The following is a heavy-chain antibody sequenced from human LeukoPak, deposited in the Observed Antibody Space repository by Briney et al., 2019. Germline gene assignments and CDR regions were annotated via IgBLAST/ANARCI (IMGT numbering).Heavy chain of an antibody. D-gene: IGHD3-10*01. V-gene: IGHV3-48*03. CDR2: ISSSGTTI. CDR3: VLRPDYYGSGFLDY. Sequence: GGSLRLSCAASGFTFSSYAMSWVRQAPGKGLEWVSYISSSGTTIYYADSVKGRFTISRDNAKNSLYLQMNSLRAEDTAVYYCVLRPDYYGSGFLDYWGRGTLVTVSS. J-gene: IGHJ4*02. CDR1: GFTFSSYA.